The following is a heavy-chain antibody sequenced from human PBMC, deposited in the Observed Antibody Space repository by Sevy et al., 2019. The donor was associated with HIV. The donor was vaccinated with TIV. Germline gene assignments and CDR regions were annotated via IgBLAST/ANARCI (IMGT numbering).Heavy chain of an antibody. CDR3: AREGVDFWSGPVDFDYGMDV. CDR1: GFTFSRYW. D-gene: IGHD3-3*01. J-gene: IGHJ6*02. Sequence: GGSQRLSCAASGFTFSRYWMHWVRHAPGKGLVWVSRINTHGTNTLYADYVKGRFNISRDDAKNTVYLQMNSLRAEDTGVYYCAREGVDFWSGPVDFDYGMDVWGQGTTVTVSS. V-gene: IGHV3-74*01. CDR2: INTHGTNT.